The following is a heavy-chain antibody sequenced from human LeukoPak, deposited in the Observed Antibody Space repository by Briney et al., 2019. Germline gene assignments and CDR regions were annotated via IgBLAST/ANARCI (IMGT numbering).Heavy chain of an antibody. CDR3: ARHHYYSDSSGYYDAFDI. V-gene: IGHV7-4-1*02. CDR1: GYTFTSYP. J-gene: IGHJ3*02. D-gene: IGHD3-22*01. CDR2: INTNTGNP. Sequence: ASVKVSCKASGYTFTSYPMNWGRQAPGQGLEWMGWINTNTGNPTYAQGFTGRFVFSLDTSVSTAYLQISSLKAEDTAVYYCARHHYYSDSSGYYDAFDIWGQGTMVTVSS.